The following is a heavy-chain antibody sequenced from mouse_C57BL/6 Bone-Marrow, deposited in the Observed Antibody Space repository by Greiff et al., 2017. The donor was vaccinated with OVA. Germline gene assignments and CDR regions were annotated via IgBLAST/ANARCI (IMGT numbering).Heavy chain of an antibody. D-gene: IGHD4-1*01. CDR2: INPSTGGT. CDR3: ARLRTLGRDY. Sequence: VQLKQSGPELVKPGASVKISCKASGYSFTGYYMNWVKQSPEKSLEWIGEINPSTGGTTYNQKFKAKATLTVDKSSSTAYMQLKSLTSEDSAVYYCARLRTLGRDYWGQGTTLTVSS. CDR1: GYSFTGYY. V-gene: IGHV1-42*01. J-gene: IGHJ2*01.